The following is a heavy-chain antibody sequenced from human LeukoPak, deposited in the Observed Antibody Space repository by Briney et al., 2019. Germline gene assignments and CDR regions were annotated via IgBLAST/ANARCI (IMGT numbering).Heavy chain of an antibody. Sequence: SETLSLTCTVPGYSISSGYYWGWIRQPPGKGLEGSGSIYHSGSTYYNPSLKSRVTISVDTSKIQFSLKLSSVTAADTAVYYCARDRNTYYYGSGSRYFDYWGQGTVVTVSS. CDR2: IYHSGST. V-gene: IGHV4-38-2*02. J-gene: IGHJ4*02. CDR1: GYSISSGYY. CDR3: ARDRNTYYYGSGSRYFDY. D-gene: IGHD3-10*01.